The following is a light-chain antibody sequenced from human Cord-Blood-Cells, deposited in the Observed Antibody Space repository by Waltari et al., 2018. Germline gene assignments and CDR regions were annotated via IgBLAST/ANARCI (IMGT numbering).Light chain of an antibody. CDR1: QRVSSSY. CDR3: QQYGSSPWT. CDR2: GAS. J-gene: IGKJ1*01. Sequence: ELVLTQSPGTLSLSPGERATLSCRASQRVSSSYLAWYQQKPGQAPRLLIYGASSRATGIPARFSGSGSGTDFTLTISRLEPEDFAVYYCQQYGSSPWTFGQGTKVEIK. V-gene: IGKV3-20*01.